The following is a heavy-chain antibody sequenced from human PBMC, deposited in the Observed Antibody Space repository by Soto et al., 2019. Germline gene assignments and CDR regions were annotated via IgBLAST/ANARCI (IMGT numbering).Heavy chain of an antibody. V-gene: IGHV3-23*01. D-gene: IGHD3-9*01. CDR3: AKGLSPSYYDILTGPDF. Sequence: GGSLRLSCAASGFTFSSYAMNWVRQAPGKGLEWVSVISGSGSNTFYADSVRGRFTISRDNSKKTVYLQMNGLRAEDTAIYYCAKGLSPSYYDILTGPDFWGQGILVTVSS. CDR1: GFTFSSYA. CDR2: ISGSGSNT. J-gene: IGHJ4*02.